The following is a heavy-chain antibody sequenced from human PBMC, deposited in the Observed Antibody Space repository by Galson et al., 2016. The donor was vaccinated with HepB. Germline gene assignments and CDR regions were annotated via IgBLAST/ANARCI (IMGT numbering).Heavy chain of an antibody. CDR2: SRNKANSYST. CDR3: TRWGASSKYAMDV. Sequence: SLRLSCAASGFIFSDHYMDWVRQAPGKGLEWIGRSRNKANSYSTEYAASVKGRFTISRDDSKNSLYLQMNSLKIDDAAVYYCTRWGASSKYAMDVGGQGTTVTVSS. V-gene: IGHV3-72*01. CDR1: GFIFSDHY. D-gene: IGHD2-2*01. J-gene: IGHJ6*02.